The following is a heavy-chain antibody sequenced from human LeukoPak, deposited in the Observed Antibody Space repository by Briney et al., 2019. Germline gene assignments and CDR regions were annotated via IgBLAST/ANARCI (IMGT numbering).Heavy chain of an antibody. D-gene: IGHD4-17*01. CDR2: FDPEDGET. Sequence: ASVKVSCKVSGYTLTELYMHWVRQAPGKGLEWMGGFDPEDGETIYAQKFQGRVTMTEDTSTDTAYMELSSLRSEDTAVYYCATKGPYGHYQHVQHWGQDTLVTVSS. J-gene: IGHJ1*01. V-gene: IGHV1-24*01. CDR3: ATKGPYGHYQHVQH. CDR1: GYTLTELY.